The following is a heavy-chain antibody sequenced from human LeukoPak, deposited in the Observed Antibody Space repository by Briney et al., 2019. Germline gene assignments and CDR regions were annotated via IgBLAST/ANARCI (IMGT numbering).Heavy chain of an antibody. CDR3: ARLSWVTHDFDP. J-gene: IGHJ5*02. Sequence: ASVKVSCKTSGYTFTGYYIHWVRQAPGQGLEWMGWINPNSGGTKYAQKFQGRVTMTTDTSTSTAYMELRSLRSDDTAVYYCARLSWVTHDFDPWGQGTLVTVSS. V-gene: IGHV1-2*02. CDR1: GYTFTGYY. CDR2: INPNSGGT. D-gene: IGHD2-21*02.